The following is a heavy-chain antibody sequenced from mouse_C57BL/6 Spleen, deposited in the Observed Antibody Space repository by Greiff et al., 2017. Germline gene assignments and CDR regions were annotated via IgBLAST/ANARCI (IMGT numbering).Heavy chain of an antibody. CDR2: IYPVSGET. J-gene: IGHJ4*01. D-gene: IGHD1-1*01. V-gene: IGHV1-11*01. CDR3: APYYGSTPYYAMDY. CDR1: GYTFTDHI. Sequence: QVQLQQSGAELASPGASVTLSCKASGYTFTDHIMNWVKKRPGQGLEWIGRIYPVSGETNYNPKFMGKATFSVDRSSSTVYMVLNSLTSEDPAVYYCAPYYGSTPYYAMDYWGQGTSVTVSS.